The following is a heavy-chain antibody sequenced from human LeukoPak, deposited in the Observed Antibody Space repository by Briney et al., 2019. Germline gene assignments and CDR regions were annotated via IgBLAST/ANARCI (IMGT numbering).Heavy chain of an antibody. CDR3: VKEGRDTTFGVLVPFDY. V-gene: IGHV3-30*18. D-gene: IGHD3-3*01. CDR2: ISYDGSKK. CDR1: GFMFSHFG. Sequence: GGSLRLSCEASGFMFSHFGIHWVRQAPGKGLEWVAVISYDGSKKYYADSVEGRFTISRDNSKKTVHLQMNSLRAEDTAVYYCVKEGRDTTFGVLVPFDYWGQGALVIVSS. J-gene: IGHJ4*02.